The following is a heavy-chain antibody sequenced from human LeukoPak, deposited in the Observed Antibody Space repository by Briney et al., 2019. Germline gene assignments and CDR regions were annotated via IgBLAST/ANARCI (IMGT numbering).Heavy chain of an antibody. J-gene: IGHJ1*01. CDR2: INWNSGVT. CDR3: ARGDGPIVTADYFQN. V-gene: IGHV3-20*04. D-gene: IGHD2-15*01. CDR1: GFTFDDYG. Sequence: GGSPRLSCAAPGFTFDDYGMSWGRPVPGKGLEWGSGINWNSGVTGYADSVKGRFNISRDNAKNSLFLEMNSLRDEDTAFYYCARGDGPIVTADYFQNWGQGTLVTVSS.